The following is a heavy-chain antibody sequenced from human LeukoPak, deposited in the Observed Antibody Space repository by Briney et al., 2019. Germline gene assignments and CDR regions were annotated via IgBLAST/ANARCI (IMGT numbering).Heavy chain of an antibody. CDR3: ARGGYMSSRYNADY. CDR2: IYHIGTT. J-gene: IGHJ4*02. D-gene: IGHD6-13*01. V-gene: IGHV4-38-2*01. Sequence: NPSETLSVTCDVSGYSIGSGYLWGWIRQPPGKGLEWIGRIYHIGTTHYNPSLKSRVTISIDTSNNRFSLRLASAIAADTAVYYCARGGYMSSRYNADYWGQGTLVTVSS. CDR1: GYSIGSGYL.